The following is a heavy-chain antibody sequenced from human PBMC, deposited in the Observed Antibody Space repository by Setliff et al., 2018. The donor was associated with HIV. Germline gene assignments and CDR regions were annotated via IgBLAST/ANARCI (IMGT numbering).Heavy chain of an antibody. CDR1: GFSFSDYF. D-gene: IGHD3-3*01. J-gene: IGHJ3*02. V-gene: IGHV3-11*04. CDR3: AKDRLEWLAPDGFDI. CDR2: ISGSGGVM. Sequence: PGGSLRLSCAVSGFSFSDYFMTWIRQAPGKGLEWVSYISGSGGVMAYADSVKGRFTISRDNSKNTLYLQMSSLRAEDTAVYYCAKDRLEWLAPDGFDIWGLGTMVTVSS.